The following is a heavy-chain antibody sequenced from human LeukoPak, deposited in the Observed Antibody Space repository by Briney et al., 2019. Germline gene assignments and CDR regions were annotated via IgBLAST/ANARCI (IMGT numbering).Heavy chain of an antibody. D-gene: IGHD6-13*01. J-gene: IGHJ4*02. V-gene: IGHV3-30*02. Sequence: PLGGLRLSCAASGFIFSSYGMHWVRQAPGKGLEWVAFIRYDGSNTYYADSVKGRFTISRDNSKNTLYLQMNSLRGEDTAVYYCAKDGGAAAGGFDYWGQGTLVTVSS. CDR2: IRYDGSNT. CDR3: AKDGGAAAGGFDY. CDR1: GFIFSSYG.